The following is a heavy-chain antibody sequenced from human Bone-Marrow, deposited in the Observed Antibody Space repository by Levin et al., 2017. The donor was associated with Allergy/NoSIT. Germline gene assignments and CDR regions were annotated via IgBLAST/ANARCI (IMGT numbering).Heavy chain of an antibody. V-gene: IGHV4-30-2*01. J-gene: IGHJ4*02. CDR2: IFHSGST. CDR1: GGSIVSGGFL. CDR3: ARGSSVGATAFDF. Sequence: SQTLSLTCTVSGGSIVSGGFLWSWIRQPPGKGLEWIGYIFHSGSTSYNPSLKSQVAMSIDRSRNQFYLNVTAVTAADTAVYYCARGSSVGATAFDFWGQGHLVTVSS. D-gene: IGHD1-26*01.